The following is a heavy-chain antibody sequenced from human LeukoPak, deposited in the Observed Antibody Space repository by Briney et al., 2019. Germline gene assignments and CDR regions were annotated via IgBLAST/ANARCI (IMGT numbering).Heavy chain of an antibody. V-gene: IGHV1-18*04. Sequence: ASVKVSCKASGYTFSSYGISWVRPAPGQGREWMGWISTYNGNTNYAQKLQGRVTMTTDISTSTAYMELRSLRSDDTAVYYCARVGSGWYGLEIRKSWFDPWGQGTLVIVSS. CDR2: ISTYNGNT. CDR1: GYTFSSYG. J-gene: IGHJ5*02. D-gene: IGHD6-19*01. CDR3: ARVGSGWYGLEIRKSWFDP.